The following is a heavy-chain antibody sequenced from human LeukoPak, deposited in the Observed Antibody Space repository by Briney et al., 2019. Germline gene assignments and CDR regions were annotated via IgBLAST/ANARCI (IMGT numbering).Heavy chain of an antibody. V-gene: IGHV3-23*01. CDR2: ISGSGGST. Sequence: PGGSLRLSCAASGFTFSSCAMSWVRQAPGKGLEWVSAISGSGGSTYYADSVKGRFTISRDNSKNTLYLQMNSLRAEDTAVYYCAKGDRIAVARPFDYWGQGTLVTVSS. CDR1: GFTFSSCA. D-gene: IGHD6-19*01. CDR3: AKGDRIAVARPFDY. J-gene: IGHJ4*02.